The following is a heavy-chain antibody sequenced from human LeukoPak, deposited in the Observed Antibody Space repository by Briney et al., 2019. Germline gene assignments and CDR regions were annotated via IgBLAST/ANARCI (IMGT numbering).Heavy chain of an antibody. CDR3: ARDRQPARYDGMSV. CDR1: GFTFSTYA. CDR2: ISDYGGIT. J-gene: IGHJ6*02. V-gene: IGHV3-23*01. Sequence: QPGGSLRLSCAASGFTFSTYAMSWVRQAPGKGLEWVSIISDYGGITYYTNSVKGRFTISRDNSKDTLYLQMNSLRAEDTAVYYCARDRQPARYDGMSVWGQGTTVTVSS.